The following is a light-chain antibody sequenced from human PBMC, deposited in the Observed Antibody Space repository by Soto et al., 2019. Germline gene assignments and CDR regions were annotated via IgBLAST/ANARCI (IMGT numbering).Light chain of an antibody. CDR3: QQSYSTPIS. CDR2: GAS. J-gene: IGKJ5*01. V-gene: IGKV1-39*01. Sequence: DIQMTQSPFSLSASVGDRVTITCRTSQSISSDLNWYQQKTGRAPKLLIYGASTLQSGVPSRFSGSGSGTDFTLTISSHQPEDFATYYCQQSYSTPISFGQGTRLEIK. CDR1: QSISSD.